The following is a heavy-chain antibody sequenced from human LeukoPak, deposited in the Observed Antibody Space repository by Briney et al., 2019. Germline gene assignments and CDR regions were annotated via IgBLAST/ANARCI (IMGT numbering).Heavy chain of an antibody. CDR3: ARHRTASDY. CDR2: ISWNSGSI. Sequence: GGSLRLSCAASGFTFDDYAMHWVRQAPGKGLEWVSGISWNSGSIGYADSVKGRFTISRDNAKNSLYLQMNSLRVEDTAVYYCARHRTASDYWGQGTLVTVSS. J-gene: IGHJ4*02. CDR1: GFTFDDYA. V-gene: IGHV3-9*01. D-gene: IGHD4-17*01.